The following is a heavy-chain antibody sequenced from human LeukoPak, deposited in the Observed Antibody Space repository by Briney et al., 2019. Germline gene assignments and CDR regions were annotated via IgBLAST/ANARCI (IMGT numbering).Heavy chain of an antibody. D-gene: IGHD3-22*01. CDR1: GGSISSYS. Sequence: SETLSLTCTVSGGSISSYSWSWIRQPPGKGLEWIGYIYYTGSTNYNPSLKSRVTISVDTSKNQFSLKLSSVTAADTAVYYCARSYYYDSSSLLGSYWGQGTLVTVSS. V-gene: IGHV4-59*01. J-gene: IGHJ4*02. CDR3: ARSYYYDSSSLLGSY. CDR2: IYYTGST.